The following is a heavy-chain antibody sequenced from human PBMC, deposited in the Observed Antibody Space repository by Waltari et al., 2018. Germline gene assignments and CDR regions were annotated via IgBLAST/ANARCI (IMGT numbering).Heavy chain of an antibody. Sequence: QLQLQESGPGLVKPSETLSLTCTVSGGSISSSSYYWGWIRQPPGKGLEWIGSIYYSGGTYYNPSRKSRVTISVDTSKNQFSLKLSSVTAADTAVYYCARRRDGDYNYWGQGTLVTVSS. CDR1: GGSISSSSYY. CDR2: IYYSGGT. CDR3: ARRRDGDYNY. J-gene: IGHJ4*02. D-gene: IGHD4-17*01. V-gene: IGHV4-39*07.